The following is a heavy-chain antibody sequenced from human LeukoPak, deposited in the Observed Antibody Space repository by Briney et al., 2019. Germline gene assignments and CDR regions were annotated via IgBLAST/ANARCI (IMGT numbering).Heavy chain of an antibody. CDR2: IKQDGSEK. CDR3: AKDGGYSNSYMDV. CDR1: GFTFSSYS. Sequence: GGSLRLSCAASGFTFSSYSMNWVRQAPGKGLEWVANIKQDGSEKYYADSVKGRFTISRDNSKNTLYLQMNSLRAEDTAVYYCAKDGGYSNSYMDVWGKGTTVTVSS. V-gene: IGHV3-7*01. J-gene: IGHJ6*03. D-gene: IGHD4-11*01.